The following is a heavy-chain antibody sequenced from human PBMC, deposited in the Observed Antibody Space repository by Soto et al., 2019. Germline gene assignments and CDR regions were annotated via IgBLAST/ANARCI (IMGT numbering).Heavy chain of an antibody. CDR1: GYSFTSYW. V-gene: IGHV5-10-1*01. CDR2: IDPSDSYT. J-gene: IGHJ5*02. Sequence: PGESLKISCKGSGYSFTSYWISWVRQMPGKGLEWLGRIDPSDSYTNYSPSFQGHVTTSADKSISTAYLQWSSLKASDTAMYYCARHVSTAEYDILTGTNWFDTWGQGTLVTVSS. D-gene: IGHD3-9*01. CDR3: ARHVSTAEYDILTGTNWFDT.